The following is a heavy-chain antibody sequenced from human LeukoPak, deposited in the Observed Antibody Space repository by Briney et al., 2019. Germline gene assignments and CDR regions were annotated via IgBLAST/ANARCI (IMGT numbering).Heavy chain of an antibody. CDR3: ARTVYKWSDDGDAFDI. CDR2: IYHSGST. J-gene: IGHJ3*02. V-gene: IGHV4-4*02. D-gene: IGHD1-20*01. Sequence: SETLSLTCAVSGGSISSSNWWSWVRQPPGKGLEWIGEIYHSGSTNYNPSLKSRVTISVDKSKNQFSLKLSSVTAADTAVYYCARTVYKWSDDGDAFDIWGQGTMVTLSS. CDR1: GGSISSSNW.